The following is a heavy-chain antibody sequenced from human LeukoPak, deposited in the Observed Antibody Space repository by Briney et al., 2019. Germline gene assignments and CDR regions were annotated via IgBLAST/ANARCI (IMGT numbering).Heavy chain of an antibody. Sequence: WASVKVSCKASGYTFTGYYMHWVRQAPGQGLEWMGGIISIFGTTNYAQKFQGRVTITADESTSTVYMELSSLRSEDTGVYYCARDVTGYSLSSGYWGQGTLVTVTS. J-gene: IGHJ4*02. CDR1: GYTFTGYY. CDR2: IISIFGTT. V-gene: IGHV1-69*13. CDR3: ARDVTGYSLSSGY. D-gene: IGHD3-9*01.